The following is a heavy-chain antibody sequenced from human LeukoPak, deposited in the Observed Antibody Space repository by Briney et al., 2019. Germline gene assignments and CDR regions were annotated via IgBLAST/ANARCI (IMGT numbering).Heavy chain of an antibody. D-gene: IGHD3-10*01. V-gene: IGHV3-23*01. CDR1: GFTFSSYA. CDR3: AKGTTRVSSPSAFDI. Sequence: GGSLRLSCAASGFTFSSYAMSWVHQAPGKGLEWVSTISGNGGNTYYADSVKGRFTISRDNSKNTLYLQMNSLRAEDTAVYYCAKGTTRVSSPSAFDIWGQGTMVTVSS. J-gene: IGHJ3*02. CDR2: ISGNGGNT.